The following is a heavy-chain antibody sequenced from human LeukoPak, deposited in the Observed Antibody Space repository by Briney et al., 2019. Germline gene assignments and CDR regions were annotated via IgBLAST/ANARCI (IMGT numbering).Heavy chain of an antibody. D-gene: IGHD3-22*01. Sequence: SVKVSCKASGGTFSSYAISWVRQAPGQGLEWMGGIIPIFGTANYAQKFQGRVTITADESTSTAYMELSSLRSEDTAVYYCARDTYYYDSSGYYYPPNWFDPWGQGTLVTVSS. CDR1: GGTFSSYA. CDR2: IIPIFGTA. CDR3: ARDTYYYDSSGYYYPPNWFDP. J-gene: IGHJ5*02. V-gene: IGHV1-69*13.